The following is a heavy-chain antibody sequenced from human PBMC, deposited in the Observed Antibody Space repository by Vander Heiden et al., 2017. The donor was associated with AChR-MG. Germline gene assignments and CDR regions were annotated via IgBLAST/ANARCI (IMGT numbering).Heavy chain of an antibody. J-gene: IGHJ6*03. CDR1: GFTFTSYA. V-gene: IGHV3-30-3*01. CDR2: ISVDGNIK. CDR3: ARMPDAMDD. D-gene: IGHD2-2*01. Sequence: QVQLVESGGGVVQSGRSLSISCSASGFTFTSYAMHWVRQAAGKGLEWVAVISVDGNIKYYADSVKGRFTISRDISQNTLYLQMNSLTTEDTAVYYCARMPDAMDDWGKGTTVTVSS.